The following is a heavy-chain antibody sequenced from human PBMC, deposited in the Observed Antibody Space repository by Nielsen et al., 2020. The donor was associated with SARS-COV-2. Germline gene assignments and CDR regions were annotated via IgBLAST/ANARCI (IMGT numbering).Heavy chain of an antibody. CDR1: GFTFSSYG. Sequence: GGSLRLSCAASGFTFSSYGMHWVRQAPGKGLEWVAVISYDGSNKYYADSVKGRFTISRDNSKNTLYLQMNSLRAEDTAVYYCAKGFTILYVVDVWGQGTTVTVSS. CDR3: AKGFTILYVVDV. CDR2: ISYDGSNK. V-gene: IGHV3-30*18. J-gene: IGHJ6*02. D-gene: IGHD3-3*01.